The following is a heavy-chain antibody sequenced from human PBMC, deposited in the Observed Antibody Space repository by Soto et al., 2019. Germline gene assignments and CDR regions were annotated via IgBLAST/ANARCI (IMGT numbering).Heavy chain of an antibody. CDR1: QFTFSIFA. V-gene: IGHV3-23*01. J-gene: IGHJ4*02. CDR3: VKGGWLDY. CDR2: ISETGDSL. D-gene: IGHD3-10*01. Sequence: GGSLRLSCAASQFTFSIFAMTWFRQAPGKGLEWVSFISETGDSLSYAESVKGRFTISRDNSNNRLYLQMSSLRPEDTAVYYCVKGGWLDYWGQGALVTVSS.